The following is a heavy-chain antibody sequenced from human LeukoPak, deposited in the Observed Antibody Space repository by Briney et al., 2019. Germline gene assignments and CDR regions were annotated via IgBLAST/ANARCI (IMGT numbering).Heavy chain of an antibody. Sequence: GGSLRLSCAASGFTFSSYGMHWVRQAPGKGLEWVAVIWYDGSNKYYADSVKGRFTISRDNSKNTLYLQMNSLRAEDTAVYYCARDWYYDSSGYLPYWGQGTLVIVSS. J-gene: IGHJ4*02. CDR3: ARDWYYDSSGYLPY. D-gene: IGHD3-22*01. CDR1: GFTFSSYG. V-gene: IGHV3-33*01. CDR2: IWYDGSNK.